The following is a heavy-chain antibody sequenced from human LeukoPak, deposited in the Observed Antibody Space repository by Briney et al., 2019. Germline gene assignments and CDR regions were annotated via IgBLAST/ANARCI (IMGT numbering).Heavy chain of an antibody. J-gene: IGHJ4*02. V-gene: IGHV1-2*06. D-gene: IGHD3-10*01. Sequence: AASVKVSCKASGYTFTGYYMHWVRQAPGQGLEWMGRINPNSGGTNYAQKFQGRVTMTRDTSISTAYMELSRLRSDDTAVYYCARDYGSGSYYDYWGQGTLVTVSS. CDR2: INPNSGGT. CDR3: ARDYGSGSYYDY. CDR1: GYTFTGYY.